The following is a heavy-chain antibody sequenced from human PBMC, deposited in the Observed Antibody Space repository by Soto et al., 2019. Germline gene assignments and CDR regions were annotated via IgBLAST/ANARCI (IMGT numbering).Heavy chain of an antibody. CDR2: INPNSGGT. D-gene: IGHD3-9*01. V-gene: IGHV1-2*04. CDR1: GYTFTGYY. Sequence: ASVKVSCKASGYTFTGYYMHWVRQAPGQGLEWMGWINPNSGGTNYAQKFQGWVTMTRDTSISTAYMELSRLRSDDTAVYYCARGNVLRYFDWLLFDYWGQGTLVTVSS. J-gene: IGHJ4*02. CDR3: ARGNVLRYFDWLLFDY.